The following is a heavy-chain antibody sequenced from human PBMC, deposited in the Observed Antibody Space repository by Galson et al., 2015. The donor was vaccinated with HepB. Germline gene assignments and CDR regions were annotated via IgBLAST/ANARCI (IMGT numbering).Heavy chain of an antibody. J-gene: IGHJ4*02. CDR1: GGSFSGYY. V-gene: IGHV4-34*01. Sequence: SETLSLTCAVYGGSFSGYYWSWIRQPPGKGLEWIGEINHSGSTNYNPSLKSRVTISVDTSKNQFSLKLSSVTAADTAVYYCARPMTTVTRGGRSTVYYFGYWGQGTLVTVSS. CDR3: ARPMTTVTRGGRSTVYYFGY. CDR2: INHSGST. D-gene: IGHD4-17*01.